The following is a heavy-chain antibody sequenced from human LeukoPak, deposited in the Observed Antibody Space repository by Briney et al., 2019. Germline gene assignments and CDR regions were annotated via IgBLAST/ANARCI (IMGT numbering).Heavy chain of an antibody. V-gene: IGHV6-1*01. D-gene: IGHD3-22*01. J-gene: IGHJ4*02. Sequence: SQTLSLTCAISGDSVSSNSAAWNWIRQSPSRGLEWLGRTYYRSKWYNDYAVSVKSRITINPDTSKNQFSLQLNSVTPEDTAVYYCARGDRSGYYYLDLFDYWGQGTLVTVSS. CDR2: TYYRSKWYN. CDR3: ARGDRSGYYYLDLFDY. CDR1: GDSVSSNSAA.